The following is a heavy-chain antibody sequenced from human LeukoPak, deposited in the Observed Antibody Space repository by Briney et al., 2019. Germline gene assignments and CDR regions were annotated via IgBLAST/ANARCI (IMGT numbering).Heavy chain of an antibody. CDR2: INNSGST. V-gene: IGHV4-34*01. CDR3: ARGRAFFD. CDR1: GGSFSGYY. D-gene: IGHD3-3*02. Sequence: SETLSLTCAVYGGSFSGYYWNWIRQPPGKGLEWIGEINNSGSTNYNPSLKSRVTISRDTSKNQFSLKLSSVTAADTAVYYCARGRAFFDRGQGTLVTVSS. J-gene: IGHJ4*02.